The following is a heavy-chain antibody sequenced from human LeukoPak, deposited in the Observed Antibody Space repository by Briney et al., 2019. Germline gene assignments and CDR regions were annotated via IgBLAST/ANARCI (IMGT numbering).Heavy chain of an antibody. CDR2: INPSGGST. J-gene: IGHJ4*02. Sequence: ASVKVSCKASGYTFTSYYMHWVRQAPGQGLEWMGIINPSGGSTSYAQKFQGRVTMTRDMSTSTVYMELSSLRAEDTAVYYCAKDIYLWGSYRMVHYWGQGTLVTVSS. CDR3: AKDIYLWGSYRMVHY. D-gene: IGHD3-16*02. V-gene: IGHV1-46*01. CDR1: GYTFTSYY.